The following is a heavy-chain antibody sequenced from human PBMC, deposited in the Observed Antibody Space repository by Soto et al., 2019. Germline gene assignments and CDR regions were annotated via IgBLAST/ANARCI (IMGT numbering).Heavy chain of an antibody. J-gene: IGHJ4*02. Sequence: APGKGSRQRSGNNFTSYHMHWVRQAPGQGLEWMGIINPSGGSTSYAQKFQGRVTMTRDTSTSTVYMELSSLRSEDTAVYYCARVFDSSPYDYWGQGTLVTVSS. CDR2: INPSGGST. CDR3: ARVFDSSPYDY. V-gene: IGHV1-46*01. D-gene: IGHD6-6*01. CDR1: GNNFTSYH.